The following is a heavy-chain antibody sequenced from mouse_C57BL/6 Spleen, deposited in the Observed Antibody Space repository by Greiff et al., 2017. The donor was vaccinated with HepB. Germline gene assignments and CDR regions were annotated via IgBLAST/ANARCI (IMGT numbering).Heavy chain of an antibody. CDR1: GYTFTDYY. D-gene: IGHD2-1*01. CDR3: ARDGNRAWFAY. V-gene: IGHV1-26*01. CDR2: INPNNGGT. J-gene: IGHJ3*01. Sequence: VQLQQSGPELVKPGASVKISCKASGYTFTDYYMNWVKQSHGKSLEWIGDINPNNGGTSYNQKFKGKATLTVDKSSSTAYMELRSLTSEDSAVYYCARDGNRAWFAYWGQGTLVTVSA.